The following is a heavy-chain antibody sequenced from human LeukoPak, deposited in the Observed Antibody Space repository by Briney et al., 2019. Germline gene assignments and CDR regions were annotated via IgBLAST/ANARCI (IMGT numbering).Heavy chain of an antibody. CDR2: VSYSGGST. D-gene: IGHD3-22*01. V-gene: IGHV3-23*01. Sequence: PGGSLRLSCAASGFTFSSYAMSWVRQAPGKGLEWVSVVSYSGGSTYYADSVKGRFTISRDNSKNMLYLQMNSLRVEDTAVYFCAKGLNYYNSSNYIRAEYFQHWGQGTLVTVSS. CDR3: AKGLNYYNSSNYIRAEYFQH. CDR1: GFTFSSYA. J-gene: IGHJ1*01.